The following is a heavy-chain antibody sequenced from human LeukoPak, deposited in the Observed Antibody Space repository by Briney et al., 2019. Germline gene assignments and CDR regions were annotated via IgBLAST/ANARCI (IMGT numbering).Heavy chain of an antibody. V-gene: IGHV3-7*01. CDR3: ARGQLELLSDYYYYMDV. CDR1: GFTFSSYW. Sequence: QPGGSLRLSCAASGFTFSSYWMSWVRQAPGKGLEWVANIKQDGSEKYYVDSVKGRFTISRDNAKNSLYLQMNSLRAEDTAVYYCARGQLELLSDYYYYMDVWGKGTTVTVSS. J-gene: IGHJ6*03. CDR2: IKQDGSEK. D-gene: IGHD1-1*01.